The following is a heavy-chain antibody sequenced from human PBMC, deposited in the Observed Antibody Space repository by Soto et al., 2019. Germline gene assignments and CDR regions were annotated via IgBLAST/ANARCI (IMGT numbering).Heavy chain of an antibody. CDR3: ASSFGVRYFDWLYR. V-gene: IGHV1-69*13. Sequence: GASVKVSCKASGGTFSSYAISWVRQAPGQGLEWMGGIIPIFGTANYAQKFQGRVTITADESTSTAYMELSSLRSEDTAVYYCASSFGVRYFDWLYRWGQGTLVTVSS. CDR2: IIPIFGTA. J-gene: IGHJ5*02. D-gene: IGHD3-9*01. CDR1: GGTFSSYA.